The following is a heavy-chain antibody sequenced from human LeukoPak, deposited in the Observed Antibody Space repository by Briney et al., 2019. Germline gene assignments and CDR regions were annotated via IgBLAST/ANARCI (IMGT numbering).Heavy chain of an antibody. D-gene: IGHD2-2*01. CDR3: ASLAQDIVVVPDAAFDY. CDR1: GFTFSSYA. Sequence: GGSLRLSCAASGFTFSSYAMSWVRQAPGKGLEWVSAISGSGGSTYCADSVKGRFTISRDNSKNTLYLQMNSLRAEDTAVYYCASLAQDIVVVPDAAFDYWGQGTLVTVSS. V-gene: IGHV3-23*01. CDR2: ISGSGGST. J-gene: IGHJ4*02.